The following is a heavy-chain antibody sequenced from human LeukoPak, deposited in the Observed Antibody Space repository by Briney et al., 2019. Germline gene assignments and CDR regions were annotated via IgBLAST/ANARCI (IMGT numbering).Heavy chain of an antibody. D-gene: IGHD3-16*02. J-gene: IGHJ4*02. Sequence: GGSLRLSCAASGFTFSSYGMHWVRQAPGKGPEWVAVISYDGSNKYYADSVKGRFTISRDNSKNTLYLQMNSLRAEDTAVYYCAKEVPYDYVWGSYRRYYFDYWGQGTLVTVSS. CDR2: ISYDGSNK. V-gene: IGHV3-30*18. CDR1: GFTFSSYG. CDR3: AKEVPYDYVWGSYRRYYFDY.